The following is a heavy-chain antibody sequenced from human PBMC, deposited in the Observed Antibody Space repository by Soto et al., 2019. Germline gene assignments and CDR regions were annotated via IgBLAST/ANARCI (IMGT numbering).Heavy chain of an antibody. D-gene: IGHD2-21*02. CDR1: GFTFSSYG. J-gene: IGHJ4*02. Sequence: QVQLVESGGGVVQPGRSLRLSCAASGFTFSSYGMHWVRQAPGTGLEWVAVIWYDGSTKYYGDSVKGRFTISRDNSQNTLYLQMNSLSAEDTAVYHCARYGGHSLDYWGQGALVTVSS. CDR2: IWYDGSTK. V-gene: IGHV3-33*01. CDR3: ARYGGHSLDY.